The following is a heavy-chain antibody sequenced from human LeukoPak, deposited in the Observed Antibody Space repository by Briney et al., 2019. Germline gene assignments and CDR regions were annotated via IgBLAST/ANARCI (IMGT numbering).Heavy chain of an antibody. J-gene: IGHJ4*02. V-gene: IGHV3-15*01. CDR2: IKSKTDGGTT. D-gene: IGHD2-15*01. Sequence: GGSPRLSCAASGFSFSNAWMNWVRQAPGEGLEWVGRIKSKTDGGTTDYAAPVKGRFTISRDDSKTTLYLQMNSLKTEDTAVYYCTTEERVSSGYCSGGSCYIDYWGQGTLVTVSS. CDR1: GFSFSNAW. CDR3: TTEERVSSGYCSGGSCYIDY.